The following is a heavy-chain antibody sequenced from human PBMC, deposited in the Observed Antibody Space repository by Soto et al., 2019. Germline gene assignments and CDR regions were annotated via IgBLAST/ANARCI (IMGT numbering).Heavy chain of an antibody. CDR2: ISGSGGST. Sequence: QPGGSLGLCCAASGVTFSSDAMRWVRQAPGKGLEWVSAISGSGGSTYYADAGMGRCTTSRGNSKNTLYLQMNSLRAEDTAVYYCANGRMERAISRTSSDAWREGT. V-gene: IGHV3-23*01. CDR3: ANGRMERAISRTSSDA. CDR1: GVTFSSDA. D-gene: IGHD6-6*01. J-gene: IGHJ5*02.